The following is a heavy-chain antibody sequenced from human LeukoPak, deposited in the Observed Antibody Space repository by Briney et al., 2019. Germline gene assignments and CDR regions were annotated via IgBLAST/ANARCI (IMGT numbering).Heavy chain of an antibody. J-gene: IGHJ3*02. D-gene: IGHD2-2*01. CDR3: ARVPLEYDAFDI. V-gene: IGHV3-48*03. CDR1: GFTFSSYE. Sequence: GGSLRLSCAASGFTFSSYEMNWVRQAPGKGLEWVSYISSSGSTIYYADSVKGRFTIARDNAKNSLYLQMNSLRAEDTAVYYCARVPLEYDAFDIWGKGTMVTVSS. CDR2: ISSSGSTI.